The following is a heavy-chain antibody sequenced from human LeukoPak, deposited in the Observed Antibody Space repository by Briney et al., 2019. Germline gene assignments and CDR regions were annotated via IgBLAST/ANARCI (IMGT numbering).Heavy chain of an antibody. CDR3: ARVKAGYYYYMDV. Sequence: ASVKVSCKASGYNFTSYTISWVRQAPGQGLEWMGWISGYNSNTDYTKKFQGRVTMTADTSTSTIYMEVRSLRSDDTAVYYCARVKAGYYYYMDVWGKGTTVTVPS. V-gene: IGHV1-18*04. CDR2: ISGYNSNT. CDR1: GYNFTSYT. J-gene: IGHJ6*03.